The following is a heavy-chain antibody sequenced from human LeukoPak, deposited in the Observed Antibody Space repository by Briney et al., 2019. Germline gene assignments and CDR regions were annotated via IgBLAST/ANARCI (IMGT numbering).Heavy chain of an antibody. CDR2: IYHSGST. Sequence: SETLSLTCAVSGGSISSSNWWSWVRQPPGKGLEWIGKIYHSGSTNYNPSLKSRVTISVDKSKNQFSLKLSSVTAADTAVYYCAHLGASGYFDYWGQGTLVTVSS. V-gene: IGHV4-4*02. CDR1: GGSISSSNW. D-gene: IGHD2-8*02. J-gene: IGHJ4*02. CDR3: AHLGASGYFDY.